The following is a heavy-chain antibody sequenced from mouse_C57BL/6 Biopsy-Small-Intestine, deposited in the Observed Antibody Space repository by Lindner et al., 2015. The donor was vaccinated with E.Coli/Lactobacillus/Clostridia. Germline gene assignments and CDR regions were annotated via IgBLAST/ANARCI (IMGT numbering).Heavy chain of an antibody. Sequence: VQLQESGGGLVKPGGSLKLSCAASGFTFSDYGMHWVRQAPEKGLEWVAYISTGSSPIYYADTVKGRFTISRDNAKNTLFLQMTSLRSEGTAMYYCARRTGTSGYFDYWGQGTTLTVSS. V-gene: IGHV5-17*01. CDR3: ARRTGTSGYFDY. D-gene: IGHD4-1*01. CDR1: GFTFSDYG. CDR2: ISTGSSPI. J-gene: IGHJ2*01.